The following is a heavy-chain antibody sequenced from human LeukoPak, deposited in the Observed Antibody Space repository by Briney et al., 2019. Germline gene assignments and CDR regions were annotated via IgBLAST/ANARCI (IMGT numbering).Heavy chain of an antibody. J-gene: IGHJ3*02. CDR1: GFTVSSNY. V-gene: IGHV3-53*01. Sequence: GESLRLSCAASGFTVSSNYMSWVRQAPGKGLEWVSVIYSGGSTYYADSVKGRFTISRDNSKNTLYLQMNSLRAEDTAVYYCARGPSEDAFDIWGQGTMVTVSS. CDR3: ARGPSEDAFDI. CDR2: IYSGGST.